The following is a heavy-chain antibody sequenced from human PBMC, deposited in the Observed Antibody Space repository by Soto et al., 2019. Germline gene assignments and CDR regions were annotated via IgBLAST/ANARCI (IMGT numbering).Heavy chain of an antibody. V-gene: IGHV3-23*01. CDR3: AKDWHGYYDS. Sequence: EVQLLESGGGLVQPGGSLRLSCAASGFTFYIYAMSWVRQAPGKGLEWVSIITGSASNTYYADSVKGRFTISRDNSKNTLYLQMNSLRAEDTAVYYCAKDWHGYYDSWGQGTLVTVSS. CDR1: GFTFYIYA. CDR2: ITGSASNT. D-gene: IGHD3-22*01. J-gene: IGHJ4*02.